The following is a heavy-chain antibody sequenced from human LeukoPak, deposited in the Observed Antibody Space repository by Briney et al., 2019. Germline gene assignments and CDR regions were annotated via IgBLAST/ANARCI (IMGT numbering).Heavy chain of an antibody. CDR2: IIPIFGTA. Sequence: ASVKVSCKASGGTFSSYAISWVRQAPGQGLEWMGGIIPIFGTANYAQKFQGRVTITTDESTSTAYMELSSLRSEDTAVYYCAAIPPFGVVIGQYAFDIWGQGTMVTVSS. CDR1: GGTFSSYA. V-gene: IGHV1-69*05. D-gene: IGHD3-3*01. CDR3: AAIPPFGVVIGQYAFDI. J-gene: IGHJ3*02.